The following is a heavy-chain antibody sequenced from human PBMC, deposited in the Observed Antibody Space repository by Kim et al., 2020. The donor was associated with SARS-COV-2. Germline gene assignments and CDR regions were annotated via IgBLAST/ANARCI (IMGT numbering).Heavy chain of an antibody. Sequence: SETLSLTCTVSGDSVRSYYWSWIRQPAGKGLEWIGRIYGDGGTTYNPSLDSRVTMSLDTSKNQISLRLDSVTAADTAMYYCARGVAGGVEGHWGHGNRVT. CDR2: IYGDGGT. D-gene: IGHD2-8*01. CDR1: GDSVRSYY. J-gene: IGHJ4*01. CDR3: ARGVAGGVEGH. V-gene: IGHV4-4*07.